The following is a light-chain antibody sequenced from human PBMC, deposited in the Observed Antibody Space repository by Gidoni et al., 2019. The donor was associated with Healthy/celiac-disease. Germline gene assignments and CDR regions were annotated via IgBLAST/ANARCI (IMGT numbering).Light chain of an antibody. CDR2: AAS. CDR3: QQYYSYPIT. Sequence: AIRMTQSPSSFSASTGDRVTITCRASKGISSYLAWYQQKPGKATKLLIYAASTLQSGVPSRFSGSGSGTDFTLTISCLQSEDFATYYCQQYYSYPITFGQGTRLEIK. CDR1: KGISSY. V-gene: IGKV1-8*01. J-gene: IGKJ5*01.